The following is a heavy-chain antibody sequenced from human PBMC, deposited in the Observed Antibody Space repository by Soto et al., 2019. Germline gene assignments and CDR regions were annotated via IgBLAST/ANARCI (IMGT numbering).Heavy chain of an antibody. Sequence: QVQLVESGGGVVQPGRSLRLSCAASGFTFSSCAMHWVRQAPGKGLEWVAVISYDGSNKYYADSVKGRFTVSRDNSKNTLYLQVHSLRAEDTAVYYCARDKRDLRFLEWSYYFDYWGQGTLVTVSS. CDR2: ISYDGSNK. CDR3: ARDKRDLRFLEWSYYFDY. J-gene: IGHJ4*02. CDR1: GFTFSSCA. V-gene: IGHV3-30-3*01. D-gene: IGHD3-3*01.